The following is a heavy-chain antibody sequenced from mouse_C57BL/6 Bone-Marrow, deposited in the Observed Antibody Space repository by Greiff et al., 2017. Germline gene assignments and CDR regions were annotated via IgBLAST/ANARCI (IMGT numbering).Heavy chain of an antibody. V-gene: IGHV1-15*01. Sequence: QVQLQQSGAELVRPGASVTLSCKASGYTFTDYEMHWVKQTPVHGLEWIGAIDPETGGTAYNQKFQGKAILTADKSSSTAYMELRSLTSEDSAVYNCTGAMDYWGQGTSVTVSS. CDR1: GYTFTDYE. CDR3: TGAMDY. CDR2: IDPETGGT. J-gene: IGHJ4*01.